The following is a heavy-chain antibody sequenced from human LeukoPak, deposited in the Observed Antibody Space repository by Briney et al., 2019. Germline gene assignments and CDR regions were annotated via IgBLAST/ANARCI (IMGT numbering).Heavy chain of an antibody. CDR3: ARDHGGNWFDP. J-gene: IGHJ5*02. CDR1: GGSVSSGSYY. CDR2: NYYHGRT. V-gene: IGHV4-61*01. Sequence: PSETLSLTCTVSGGSVSSGSYYWSWIRQPPGKGLEWIGYNYYHGRTNYNPSLKSRVTISIDTSKNQFSLRLTSVTAADTDVYYCARDHGGNWFDPWGQGTLVTVSS. D-gene: IGHD3-10*01.